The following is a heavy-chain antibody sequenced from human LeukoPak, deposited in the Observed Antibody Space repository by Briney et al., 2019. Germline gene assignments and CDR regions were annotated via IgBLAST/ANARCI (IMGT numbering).Heavy chain of an antibody. CDR2: IYSGGST. CDR1: GFTVSSNY. CDR3: AREMDTAMVDDAFDI. V-gene: IGHV3-66*01. J-gene: IGHJ3*02. Sequence: GGSLRLSCAASGFTVSSNYMSWVRQAPGKGLEWVSVIYSGGSTYYADSVKGRFTISRDNSKNTLYLQMNSLRAEDTAVYYCAREMDTAMVDDAFDIWGQGTMVTVSS. D-gene: IGHD5-18*01.